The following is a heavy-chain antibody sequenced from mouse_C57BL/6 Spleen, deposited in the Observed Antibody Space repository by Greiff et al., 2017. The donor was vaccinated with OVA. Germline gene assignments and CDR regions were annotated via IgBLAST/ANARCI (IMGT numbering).Heavy chain of an antibody. Sequence: EVQLQQSGPELVKPGASVKISCKASGYSFTDYNMNWVKQSNGKSLEWIGVINPNYGTTSYNQKFKGKATLTVEQSTSTTYMQLNSLTSEDSTVYYCARDYDYDSYCDYWGQGTTRTVSS. J-gene: IGHJ2*01. D-gene: IGHD2-4*01. V-gene: IGHV1-39*01. CDR3: ARDYDYDSYCDY. CDR1: GYSFTDYN. CDR2: INPNYGTT.